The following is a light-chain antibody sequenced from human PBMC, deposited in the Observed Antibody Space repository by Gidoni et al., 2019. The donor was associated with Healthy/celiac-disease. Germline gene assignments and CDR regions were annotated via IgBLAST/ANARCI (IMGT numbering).Light chain of an antibody. Sequence: DIQMTQSPSSLSASVGDRVPIPRQASQDISNYLNWYPQKPGKAPKLLLYAASNLETGVPSRFSGSGSGTDCTFTISSLQPEDIATYYCQQYDNLPPALTCGGGTKVEIK. V-gene: IGKV1-33*01. CDR1: QDISNY. CDR2: AAS. J-gene: IGKJ4*01. CDR3: QQYDNLPPALT.